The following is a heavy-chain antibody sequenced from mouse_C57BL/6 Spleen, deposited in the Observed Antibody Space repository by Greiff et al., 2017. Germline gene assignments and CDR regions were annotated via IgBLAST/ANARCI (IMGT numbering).Heavy chain of an antibody. J-gene: IGHJ2*01. CDR3: ARRGYDYEGYYFDY. Sequence: VQLKQPGAELVKPGASVKLSCKASGYTFTSYWMQWVKQRPGQGLEWIGEIDPSDSYTNYNQKFKGKATLTVDTSSSTAYMQLSSLTSEDSAVYYCARRGYDYEGYYFDYWGQGTTLTVSS. V-gene: IGHV1-50*01. CDR2: IDPSDSYT. D-gene: IGHD2-4*01. CDR1: GYTFTSYW.